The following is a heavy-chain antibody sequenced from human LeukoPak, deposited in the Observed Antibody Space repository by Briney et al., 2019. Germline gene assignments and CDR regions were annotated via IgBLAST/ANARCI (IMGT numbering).Heavy chain of an antibody. CDR2: IYYSGST. Sequence: PSETLSLTCTVSGGSMSSSYWSWIRQPPGKGLEWIGYIYYSGSTNYNPSLKSRVTISLDTSKNQFSLKLSSVTAADTAVYYCARDRWNNRFAPWGQGTLVTVSS. V-gene: IGHV4-59*01. J-gene: IGHJ5*02. CDR3: ARDRWNNRFAP. D-gene: IGHD4-23*01. CDR1: GGSMSSSY.